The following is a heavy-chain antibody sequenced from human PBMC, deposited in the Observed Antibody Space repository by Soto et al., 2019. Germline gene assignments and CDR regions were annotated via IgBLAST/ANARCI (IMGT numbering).Heavy chain of an antibody. J-gene: IGHJ5*02. CDR1: GYTFTSYY. CDR3: ARQVDTAMVGSWFDP. Sequence: ASVKVSCKASGYTFTSYYIHWVRQAPGQGLEWMGIINPSGGSTSYAQKFQGRVTMTRDTSTSTVYMELSSLRSEDTAVYYCARQVDTAMVGSWFDPWGQGTLVTVSS. D-gene: IGHD5-18*01. CDR2: INPSGGST. V-gene: IGHV1-46*01.